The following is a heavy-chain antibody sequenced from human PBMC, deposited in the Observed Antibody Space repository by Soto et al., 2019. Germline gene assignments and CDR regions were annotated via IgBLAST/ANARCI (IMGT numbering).Heavy chain of an antibody. CDR1: GGSISSYY. V-gene: IGHV4-59*08. Sequence: SETLSLTCTVSGGSISSYYWSWIRQPPGKGLEWIGYIYYSGSTNYNPSLKSRVTISVDTSKNQFSLKLSSVTAADTAVYYWAGGEGPHDAFDFWGKGTTVTVSS. D-gene: IGHD3-16*01. CDR3: AGGEGPHDAFDF. J-gene: IGHJ6*04. CDR2: IYYSGST.